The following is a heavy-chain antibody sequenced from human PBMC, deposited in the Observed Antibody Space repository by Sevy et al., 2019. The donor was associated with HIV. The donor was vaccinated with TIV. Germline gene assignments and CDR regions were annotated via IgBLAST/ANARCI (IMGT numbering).Heavy chain of an antibody. V-gene: IGHV4-38-2*01. J-gene: IGHJ4*02. CDR1: DYSISSGYY. CDR2: IHHSGNI. D-gene: IGHD1-26*01. CDR3: ARGGSIVTARDYFDH. Sequence: SETLSLTCAVSDYSISSGYYWGWIRQPPGKGLEWLGSIHHSGNIYYTPSLNSRFTISVDTSKNQFYLKLHSVTAADTAVYYCARGGSIVTARDYFDHWGQGVLVTVSS.